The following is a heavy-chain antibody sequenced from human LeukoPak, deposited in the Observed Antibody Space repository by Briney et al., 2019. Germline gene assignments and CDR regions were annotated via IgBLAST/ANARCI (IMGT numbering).Heavy chain of an antibody. D-gene: IGHD3-10*01. V-gene: IGHV4-34*01. Sequence: SETLSLTCAVYGGSFSVYYWSWIRQPPGKGLEWIGEINHSGSTNYNPSLKSRVTISVDTSNNHFSLKLSSVTAADTAVYYCARRLWFGELYLDYWGQGTLVTVSS. CDR2: INHSGST. CDR1: GGSFSVYY. CDR3: ARRLWFGELYLDY. J-gene: IGHJ4*02.